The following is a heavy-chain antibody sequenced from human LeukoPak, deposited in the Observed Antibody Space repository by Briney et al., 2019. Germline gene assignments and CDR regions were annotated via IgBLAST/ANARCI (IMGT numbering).Heavy chain of an antibody. CDR3: ARQASRRFDP. CDR2: TYYTSKWNN. Sequence: SQTLSLTCALSGDSLSSNSVAWNWFRQSPSRGLEWLGRTYYTSKWNNDYAESVQSRIAVNPDTSKNQFSLYLNSVTLEDTAVYYCARQASRRFDPWGQGTLVTVSS. V-gene: IGHV6-1*01. J-gene: IGHJ5*02. CDR1: GDSLSSNSVA.